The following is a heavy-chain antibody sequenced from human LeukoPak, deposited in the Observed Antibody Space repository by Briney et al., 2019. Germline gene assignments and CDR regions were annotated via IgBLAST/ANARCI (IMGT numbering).Heavy chain of an antibody. CDR1: GFTFSSYA. D-gene: IGHD6-13*01. Sequence: GRSLRLSCAASGFTFSSYAMSWVRQATGKGLEWVANIKQDGSEKYYADPVKGRFTISRDNAQNSVYLQMNSVRAEDTAVYYCARIGYSSSCFDYWGQGTPVTVSS. CDR2: IKQDGSEK. V-gene: IGHV3-7*01. CDR3: ARIGYSSSCFDY. J-gene: IGHJ4*02.